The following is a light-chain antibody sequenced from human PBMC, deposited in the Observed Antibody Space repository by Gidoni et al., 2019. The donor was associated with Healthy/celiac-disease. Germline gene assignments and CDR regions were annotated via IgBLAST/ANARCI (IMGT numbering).Light chain of an antibody. CDR2: GAS. CDR1: QSVSSN. Sequence: ELVMTQSPATPSVSPGERATISCRASQSVSSNLAWYQQKPGQAPRLLIYGASTRASGIPARFSGSGSGTEFTLTISSLQSEDFAVYYCQQYNNWPYTFGQGTKLEIK. CDR3: QQYNNWPYT. J-gene: IGKJ2*01. V-gene: IGKV3-15*01.